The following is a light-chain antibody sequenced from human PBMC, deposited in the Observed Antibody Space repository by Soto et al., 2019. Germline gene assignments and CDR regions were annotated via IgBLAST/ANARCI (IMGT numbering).Light chain of an antibody. V-gene: IGKV1-39*01. J-gene: IGKJ1*01. CDR2: AAS. CDR3: QQSYSTPRT. CDR1: QSISRY. Sequence: DIQMTQFPSSRSASLGDRVTITCRASQSISRYLNWYQQKPGKAPKLLIYAASSLQSGLPSRFSGSGSGTDFTLTISSLKHEDFATYYCQQSYSTPRTFGQGTKVDIK.